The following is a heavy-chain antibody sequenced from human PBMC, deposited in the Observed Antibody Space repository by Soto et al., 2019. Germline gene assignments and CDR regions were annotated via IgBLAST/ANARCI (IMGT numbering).Heavy chain of an antibody. Sequence: LRLSCAASGFTFSSYAMHWVRQAPGKGLEWVAVVSYDGSNKYYADSVKGRFTISRDNSKNTLYLQMNSLRAEDTAVYYCARVPRMAGTAYYYYYGMDVWGQGTTVTVSS. D-gene: IGHD6-19*01. J-gene: IGHJ6*02. V-gene: IGHV3-30-3*01. CDR2: VSYDGSNK. CDR3: ARVPRMAGTAYYYYYGMDV. CDR1: GFTFSSYA.